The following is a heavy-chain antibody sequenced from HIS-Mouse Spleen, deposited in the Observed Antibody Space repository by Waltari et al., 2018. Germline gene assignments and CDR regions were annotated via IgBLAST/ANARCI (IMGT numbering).Heavy chain of an antibody. CDR2: IYYSGST. V-gene: IGHV4-39*07. CDR1: GGSISSSSSY. CDR3: AREIPYSSSWYDWYFDL. Sequence: QLQLQESGPGLVKPSETLSPTCTVSGGSISSSSSYWAWIRQPPGKGLEWIGSIYYSGSTYYNPSLKSRVTISVDTSKNQFSLKLSSVTAADTAVYYCAREIPYSSSWYDWYFDLWGRGTLVTVSS. D-gene: IGHD6-13*01. J-gene: IGHJ2*01.